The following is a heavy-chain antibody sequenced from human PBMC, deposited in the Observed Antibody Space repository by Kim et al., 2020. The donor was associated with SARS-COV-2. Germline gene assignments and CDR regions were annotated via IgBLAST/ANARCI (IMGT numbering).Heavy chain of an antibody. CDR1: GGSFSGYY. V-gene: IGHV4-34*01. CDR2: INHSGST. D-gene: IGHD3-9*01. Sequence: SETLSLTCAVYGGSFSGYYWSWIRQPPGKGLEWIGEINHSGSTNYNPSLKSRVTISVDTSKNQFSLKLSSVTAADTAVYYCAREGGYDILTGLDYWGQGTLVTVSS. J-gene: IGHJ4*02. CDR3: AREGGYDILTGLDY.